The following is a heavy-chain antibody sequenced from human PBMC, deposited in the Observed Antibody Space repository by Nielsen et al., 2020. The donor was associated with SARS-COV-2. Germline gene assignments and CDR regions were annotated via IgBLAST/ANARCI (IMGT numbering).Heavy chain of an antibody. V-gene: IGHV3-20*04. CDR3: AKDFLPTTLAFDI. CDR2: INWNGGST. J-gene: IGHJ3*02. CDR1: GFTFDDYG. D-gene: IGHD4-17*01. Sequence: GESLKISCAASGFTFDDYGMSWVRQAPGKGLEWVSGINWNGGSTGYADSVKGRFTISRDNAKNSLYLQMNSLRAEDTALYYCAKDFLPTTLAFDIWGQGTMVTVSS.